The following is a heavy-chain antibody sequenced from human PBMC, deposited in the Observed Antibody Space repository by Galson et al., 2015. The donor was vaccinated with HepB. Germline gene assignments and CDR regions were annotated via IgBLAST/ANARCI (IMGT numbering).Heavy chain of an antibody. CDR2: IYWDDDK. D-gene: IGHD4-23*01. CDR1: GFSLSTNGVA. CDR3: AHRLNVVSEGVTLPSWFDP. Sequence: PALVKPTQPLTLTCTFSGFSLSTNGVAVGWIRQPPGKALEWLALIYWDDDKRYSPSLKSRLTVTKDTSKNHVVLTMTNMDPMDTATYHCAHRLNVVSEGVTLPSWFDPWGQGTLVIVSS. V-gene: IGHV2-5*02. J-gene: IGHJ5*02.